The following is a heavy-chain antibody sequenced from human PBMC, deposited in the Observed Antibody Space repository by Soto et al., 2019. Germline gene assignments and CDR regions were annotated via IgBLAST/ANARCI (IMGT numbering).Heavy chain of an antibody. CDR3: ARPRYDSTGTPFDH. CDR2: INTDGGST. V-gene: IGHV3-74*01. D-gene: IGHD3-22*01. CDR1: GFNFNDYA. Sequence: GGSLRLSCAASGFNFNDYAMHWVRQAPGKGLVWVSGINTDGGSTDYADSVKGRFIISRDNAKNTLYLQMNSLRAEDTAVYYCARPRYDSTGTPFDHWGLGTLVTVSS. J-gene: IGHJ4*02.